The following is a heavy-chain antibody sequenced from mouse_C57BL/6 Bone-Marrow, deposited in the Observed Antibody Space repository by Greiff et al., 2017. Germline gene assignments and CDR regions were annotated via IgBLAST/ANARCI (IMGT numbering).Heavy chain of an antibody. CDR3: ARQDYDAY. J-gene: IGHJ3*01. CDR1: GFTFSSYG. D-gene: IGHD2-4*01. CDR2: ISSGGSYT. Sequence: EVHLVESGGDLVKPGGSLKLSCAASGFTFSSYGMSWVRQTPDKRLEWVATISSGGSYTYYPDSVKGRFTISRDNAKNTLYLQMSSLKSEDTAMYYCARQDYDAYWGQGTLVTVSA. V-gene: IGHV5-6*01.